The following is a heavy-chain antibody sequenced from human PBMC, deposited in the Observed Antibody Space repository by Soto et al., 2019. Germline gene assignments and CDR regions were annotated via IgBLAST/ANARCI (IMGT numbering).Heavy chain of an antibody. CDR1: GGSISSGDYY. Sequence: SETLSLTCTVSGGSISSGDYYWSWIRQPPGKGLEWIGDIYYSGGTYYNPSLEARVTISVDTSKNQFSLNLTSVTAADTAVYYCARATDDYGDAYDVWGQGTSVTVSS. CDR3: ARATDDYGDAYDV. V-gene: IGHV4-30-4*01. D-gene: IGHD4-17*01. CDR2: IYYSGGT. J-gene: IGHJ3*01.